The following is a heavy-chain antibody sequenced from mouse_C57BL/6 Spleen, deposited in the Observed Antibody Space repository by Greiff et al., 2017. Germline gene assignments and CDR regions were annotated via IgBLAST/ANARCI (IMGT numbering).Heavy chain of an antibody. D-gene: IGHD1-1*01. V-gene: IGHV1-76*01. CDR3: ARDGSSPAWFAY. J-gene: IGHJ3*01. CDR1: GYTFTDYY. Sequence: VKLQQSGAELVRPGASVKLSCKASGYTFTDYYINWVKQRPGQGLEWIARIYPGSGNTYYNEKFKGKATLTAEKSSSTAYMQLSSLTSEDSAVYFCARDGSSPAWFAYWGQGTLVTVSA. CDR2: IYPGSGNT.